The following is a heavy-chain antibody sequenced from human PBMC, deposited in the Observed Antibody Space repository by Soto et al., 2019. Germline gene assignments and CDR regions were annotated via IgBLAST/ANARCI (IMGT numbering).Heavy chain of an antibody. CDR2: IWFDGSNK. CDR1: GFTFGTYG. Sequence: GGSLRLSCAASGFTFGTYGMHWVRQAPGKGLEWVSVIWFDGSNKTYADSVKGRFTISRDNSKSMLYLQMNSLRADDTAVYYCAKDQASGQGSFDSWGQGTLVTVSS. J-gene: IGHJ4*02. V-gene: IGHV3-30*02. CDR3: AKDQASGQGSFDS.